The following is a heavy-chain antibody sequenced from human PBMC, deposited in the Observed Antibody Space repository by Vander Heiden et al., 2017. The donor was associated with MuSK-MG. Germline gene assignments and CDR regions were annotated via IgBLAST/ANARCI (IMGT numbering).Heavy chain of an antibody. Sequence: ELQRVQSGAAVKKPGASLKTSCRDSGYTFAVYWLGWVRQMPGKGLEWMGIIYPGDSDTRYCPVCQGQVTISADKSISSANREWRRMNDSETAMYYFAILGLLGLASPFDYWGHGTLVTVSS. CDR3: AILGLLGLASPFDY. CDR2: IYPGDSDT. CDR1: GYTFAVYW. V-gene: IGHV5-51*01. J-gene: IGHJ4*01. D-gene: IGHD7-27*01.